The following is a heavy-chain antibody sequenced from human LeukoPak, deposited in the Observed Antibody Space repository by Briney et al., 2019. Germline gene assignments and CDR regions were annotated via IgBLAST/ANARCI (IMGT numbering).Heavy chain of an antibody. CDR1: GYTFTSYG. Sequence: ASVKLSCKASGYTFTSYGISWVRQAPGQGLEWMGWISADNGNTNYAQKLQGRVTMTTDTSTSTAYMELRSLRSDDTAVYYCARDLFPNIVVVPAARRNYGMDVWGQGTTVTVSS. V-gene: IGHV1-18*01. CDR2: ISADNGNT. D-gene: IGHD2-2*01. J-gene: IGHJ6*02. CDR3: ARDLFPNIVVVPAARRNYGMDV.